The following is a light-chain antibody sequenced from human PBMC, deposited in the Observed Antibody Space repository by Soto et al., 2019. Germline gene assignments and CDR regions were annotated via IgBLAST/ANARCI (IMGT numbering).Light chain of an antibody. Sequence: EIVLTQSPATLSLSPGERATLSCRASQSVSSYLAWYQQKPGQAPRLLIYDASNRATCIPARFSGSGSGTDFTLTISSLEPEDFAVYYCQQRSNWPPVTFGVGTKVEIK. CDR2: DAS. CDR3: QQRSNWPPVT. V-gene: IGKV3-11*01. CDR1: QSVSSY. J-gene: IGKJ4*01.